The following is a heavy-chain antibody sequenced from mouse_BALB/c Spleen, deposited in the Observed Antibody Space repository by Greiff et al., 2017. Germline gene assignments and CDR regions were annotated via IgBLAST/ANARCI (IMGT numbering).Heavy chain of an antibody. J-gene: IGHJ2*01. CDR1: GYTLSSYW. V-gene: IGHV1-9*01. D-gene: IGHD2-4*01. CDR3: ARDTTRISTYDY. Sequence: VQLQESGAELMKPGASVTISCKATGYTLSSYWVEWVKQSPGHGLEWLGEILPGSGSTNYNEKFKGKVTFTADTSSNTAYMQLSSLTSEDSAVYYCARDTTRISTYDYWGQGTTLTVSS. CDR2: ILPGSGST.